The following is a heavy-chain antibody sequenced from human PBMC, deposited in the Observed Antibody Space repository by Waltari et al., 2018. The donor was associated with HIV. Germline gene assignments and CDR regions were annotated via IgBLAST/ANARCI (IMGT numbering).Heavy chain of an antibody. CDR2: ISDSGGTT. J-gene: IGHJ4*02. CDR3: TRAGTSSYFDN. CDR1: GFTFSSYT. D-gene: IGHD1-1*01. V-gene: IGHV3-23*01. Sequence: EVQLLESGGGLVQPGGSLRLSCAASGFTFSSYTMRWVRQAQGKGLEWVSGISDSGGTTSYADSVKGRFTISRDNSKNTLYLQMNSLRAEDTAVYYCTRAGTSSYFDNWGQGTLVTVSS.